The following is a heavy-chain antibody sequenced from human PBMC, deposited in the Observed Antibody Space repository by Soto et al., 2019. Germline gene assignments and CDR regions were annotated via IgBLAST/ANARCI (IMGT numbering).Heavy chain of an antibody. V-gene: IGHV3-23*01. CDR3: AKGSASSRPYYFDS. CDR2: ISDTGGST. Sequence: EVHLLESGGGLVQPGGSLRLSCAASGLSFSRHAMSWVRQAPGKGLECVSAISDTGGSTWCADSVKGRFTISRDNSKNTLYLQMNSLRAEDTAVYYCAKGSASSRPYYFDSWGQGTLVTVSS. CDR1: GLSFSRHA. J-gene: IGHJ4*02. D-gene: IGHD6-6*01.